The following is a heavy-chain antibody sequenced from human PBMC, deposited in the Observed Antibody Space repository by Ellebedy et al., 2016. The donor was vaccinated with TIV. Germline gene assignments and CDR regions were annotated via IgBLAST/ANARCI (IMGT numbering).Heavy chain of an antibody. D-gene: IGHD4-17*01. CDR3: ARKVPAPTTVPPNWYFDL. CDR1: GFAFSTFA. V-gene: IGHV3-21*01. CDR2: ISGSSTYI. Sequence: PGGSLRLSCTASGFAFSTFAMSWARQAPGKGLEWVSSISGSSTYIYYADSVKGRFAISRDNAKNSLYLQMNSLRAEDTAVYYCARKVPAPTTVPPNWYFDLWGRGTLVTVSS. J-gene: IGHJ2*01.